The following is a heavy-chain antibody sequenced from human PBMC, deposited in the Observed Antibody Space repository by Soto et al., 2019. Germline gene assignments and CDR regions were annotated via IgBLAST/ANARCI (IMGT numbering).Heavy chain of an antibody. V-gene: IGHV3-30-3*01. J-gene: IGHJ4*02. CDR2: ISYDGSNK. CDR1: GFTFSSYA. Sequence: QVQLVESGGGVVQPGRSLRLSCAASGFTFSSYAMHWVRQAPGKGLEWVAVISYDGSNKYYADSVKGRFTISRDNSKNTLYLQMNSRRAEDTAVYYCARDGGSGDGYNDGYWGQGTLVTVSS. CDR3: ARDGGSGDGYNDGY. D-gene: IGHD3-16*01.